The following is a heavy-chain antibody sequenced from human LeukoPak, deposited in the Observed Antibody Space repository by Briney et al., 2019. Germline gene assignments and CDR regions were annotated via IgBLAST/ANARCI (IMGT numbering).Heavy chain of an antibody. V-gene: IGHV1-18*01. J-gene: IGHJ6*02. CDR3: ARVGTIFGVVEYYYGMDV. CDR1: GYTFTSCG. CDR2: ISAYNGNT. Sequence: ASVKVSCKASGYTFTSCGISWVRQAPGQGLEWMGWISAYNGNTNYAQKLQGRVTMTTDTSTSTAYMELRSLRSEDTAVYYCARVGTIFGVVEYYYGMDVWGQGTTVTVSS. D-gene: IGHD3-3*01.